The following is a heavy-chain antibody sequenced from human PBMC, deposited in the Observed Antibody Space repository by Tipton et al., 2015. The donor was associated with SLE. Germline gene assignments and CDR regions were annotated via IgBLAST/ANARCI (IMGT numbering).Heavy chain of an antibody. CDR1: GGSISSGGYY. CDR3: ARGGIAAAAIFYGMDV. D-gene: IGHD6-13*01. CDR2: IYYSGST. Sequence: TLSLTCTVSGGSISSGGYYWSWIRQHPGKGLEWIGYIYYSGSTYYNPSLKSRVTISVDASKNQFSLKLSSVTAADTAVYYCARGGIAAAAIFYGMDVWGQGTTVTVSS. J-gene: IGHJ6*02. V-gene: IGHV4-31*03.